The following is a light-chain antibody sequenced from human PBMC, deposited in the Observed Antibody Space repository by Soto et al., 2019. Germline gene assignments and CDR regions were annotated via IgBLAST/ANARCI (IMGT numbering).Light chain of an antibody. J-gene: IGLJ2*01. V-gene: IGLV2-23*01. CDR3: CSSAGSSTSVV. CDR1: SSDVGSFDL. CDR2: EGT. Sequence: QSALTQPASVSGSPGQSITISCTGTSSDVGSFDLVSWYQQHPGRVPKLMIYEGTKRPSGVSNRFSGSESGNAASLTISGLQAEDEADYYCCSSAGSSTSVVFGGGTKLTVL.